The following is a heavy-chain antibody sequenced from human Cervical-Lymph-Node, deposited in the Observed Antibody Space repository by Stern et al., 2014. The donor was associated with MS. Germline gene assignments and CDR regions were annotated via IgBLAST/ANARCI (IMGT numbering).Heavy chain of an antibody. D-gene: IGHD3-16*01. CDR1: GFTFSTHA. V-gene: IGHV3-21*01. J-gene: IGHJ4*02. CDR2: ISSSSSSI. CDR3: LRDGGDY. Sequence: EVQMLESGGGLVKPGGSLRLSYAASGFTFSTHAVNWVRQAPGKRLEWDSSISSSSSSIYYADSVKGRFTISRDNARNSLYLQMNSLRVDDTAVYYCLRDGGDYWGQGTLVTVSS.